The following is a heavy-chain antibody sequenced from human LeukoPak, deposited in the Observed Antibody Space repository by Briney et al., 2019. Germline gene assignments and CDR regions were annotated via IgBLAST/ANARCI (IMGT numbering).Heavy chain of an antibody. CDR3: ARAPPGHNWFGP. Sequence: ASVKVSCKASGYTFTGYYMHWVRQAPGQGLEWMGWINPNSGGTNYAQKFQGRVTMTRDTSISTAYMELSRLRSDDTAVYFCARAPPGHNWFGPSGQGTLVTVSS. J-gene: IGHJ5*02. CDR1: GYTFTGYY. CDR2: INPNSGGT. V-gene: IGHV1-2*02.